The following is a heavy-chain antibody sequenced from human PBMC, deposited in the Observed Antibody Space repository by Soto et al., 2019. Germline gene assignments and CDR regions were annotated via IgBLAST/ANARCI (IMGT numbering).Heavy chain of an antibody. J-gene: IGHJ6*02. CDR2: ISPYTGNT. CDR3: VMVDNYVTPTPQDV. Sequence: ASVKVSCKASDYTFSSYGINWVRQAPRQGLEWMGWISPYTGNTHSASKVQGRLTMTTDTSTSTAYMDLGSLTSDDTAVYYCVMVDNYVTPTPQDVWGQGTTVTVSS. CDR1: DYTFSSYG. D-gene: IGHD3-16*01. V-gene: IGHV1-18*01.